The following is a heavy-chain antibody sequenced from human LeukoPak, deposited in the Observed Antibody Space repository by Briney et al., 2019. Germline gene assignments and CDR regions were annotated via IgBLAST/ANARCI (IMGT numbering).Heavy chain of an antibody. V-gene: IGHV4-59*01. CDR1: GVSISSNY. Sequence: PSETLSLTCTVSGVSISSNYWSWIRQPPGKGLEWIGYIYYSGSTNYNPSLKSRVTISVDTSKNQFSLKLSSVTAADTAVYYCARTTPGSYSSSWYDYYYYYGMDVWGQGTTVTVSS. D-gene: IGHD6-13*01. J-gene: IGHJ6*02. CDR3: ARTTPGSYSSSWYDYYYYYGMDV. CDR2: IYYSGST.